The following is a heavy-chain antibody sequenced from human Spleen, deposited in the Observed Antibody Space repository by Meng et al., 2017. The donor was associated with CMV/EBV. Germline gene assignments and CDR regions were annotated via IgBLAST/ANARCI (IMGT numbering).Heavy chain of an antibody. CDR1: GFTFSSYA. Sequence: GSLRLSCAASGFTFSSYAMSWVRQAPGKGLEWVSAISGSGGSTYYADSVKGRFTISRDNSKNTLYLQMNSLRAEDTAVYYCARDRASYYYGSGSYYDPNYYYYYGMDVWGQGTTVTVSS. CDR3: ARDRASYYYGSGSYYDPNYYYYYGMDV. CDR2: ISGSGGST. V-gene: IGHV3-23*01. D-gene: IGHD3-10*01. J-gene: IGHJ6*02.